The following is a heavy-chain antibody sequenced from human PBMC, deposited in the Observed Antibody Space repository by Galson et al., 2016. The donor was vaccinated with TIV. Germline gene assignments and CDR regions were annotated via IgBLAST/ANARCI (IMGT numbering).Heavy chain of an antibody. CDR2: FNPDSGAT. CDR1: GYIFITYY. D-gene: IGHD7-27*01. CDR3: GRVNWAQAFDY. V-gene: IGHV1-2*02. J-gene: IGHJ4*02. Sequence: SVKVSCKASGYIFITYYIHWVRQAPGQGLEWLGWFNPDSGATQYAQKFQGRVTMTRDTSSSTAYMELSRLISDDTAVYYCGRVNWAQAFDYWGQGSLVTVSS.